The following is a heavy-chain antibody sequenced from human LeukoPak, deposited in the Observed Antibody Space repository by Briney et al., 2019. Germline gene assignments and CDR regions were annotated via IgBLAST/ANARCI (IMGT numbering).Heavy chain of an antibody. CDR3: AREPYDYVWGSYPTPLDY. CDR1: GFTFSSYA. Sequence: PGGSLRLSCAASGFTFSSYAMSWVRQAPGKGLEWVSAISGSGGSTYYADSVKGRFTISRDNSKNTLYLQMNSLRAEDTAVYYCAREPYDYVWGSYPTPLDYWGQGTLVTVSS. D-gene: IGHD3-16*02. CDR2: ISGSGGST. V-gene: IGHV3-23*01. J-gene: IGHJ4*02.